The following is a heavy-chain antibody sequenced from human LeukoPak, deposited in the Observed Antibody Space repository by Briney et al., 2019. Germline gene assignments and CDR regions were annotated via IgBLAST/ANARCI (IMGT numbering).Heavy chain of an antibody. V-gene: IGHV3-11*06. J-gene: IGHJ4*02. CDR1: GFSFGDDY. Sequence: GSLRLSCAVSGFSFGDDYMSWIRQAPGQGLEWVSYISNSGSYTNYADSVEGRFTISRDNAENSLYLQLNSLRAEDTALYYCARRGYFDYWGQGTLVTDSS. CDR3: ARRGYFDY. CDR2: ISNSGSYT.